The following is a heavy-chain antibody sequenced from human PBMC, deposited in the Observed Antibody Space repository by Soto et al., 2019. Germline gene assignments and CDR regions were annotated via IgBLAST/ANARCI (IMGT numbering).Heavy chain of an antibody. V-gene: IGHV4-4*02. CDR3: ARLAMFRGVIRRRETSFDY. D-gene: IGHD3-10*01. CDR2: IYHSGST. Sequence: SETLSLTCAVSGGSISSSNWWSWVRQPPGKGLEWIGEIYHSGSTNYNPALKSRVTISVDKSKNKFSLKLSFVTAADTAVYYYARLAMFRGVIRRRETSFDYWGQGTLVTVSS. CDR1: GGSISSSNW. J-gene: IGHJ4*02.